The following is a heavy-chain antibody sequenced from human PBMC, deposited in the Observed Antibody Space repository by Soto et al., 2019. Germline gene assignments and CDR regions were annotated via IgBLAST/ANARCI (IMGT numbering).Heavy chain of an antibody. CDR1: GGSISSGGYS. J-gene: IGHJ5*02. CDR2: IYHSGST. CDR3: ARAEYCSGGSCYAGFDH. Sequence: SETLSLTCAVSGGSISSGGYSWSWIRQPPGKGLEWIGYIYHSGSTYYNPSLKSRVTISVDRSKNQFSLKLSSVTAADTAVYSCARAEYCSGGSCYAGFDHWGQGTLVTVSS. V-gene: IGHV4-30-2*01. D-gene: IGHD2-15*01.